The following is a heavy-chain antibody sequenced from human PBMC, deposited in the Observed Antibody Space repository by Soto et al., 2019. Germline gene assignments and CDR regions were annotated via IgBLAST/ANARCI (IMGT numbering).Heavy chain of an antibody. J-gene: IGHJ4*02. D-gene: IGHD6-13*01. V-gene: IGHV1-2*02. CDR3: AAGGSWYAF. CDR1: GNPFMGHY. Sequence: ASVKVSCKTSGNPFMGHYIHWLRQAPGQGFEWLGYISNSGDTKYSQNFQGRVSMTRDTSITTAYMELKGLQSGDTAVYYCAAGGSWYAFWGQGTLVTVSS. CDR2: ISNSGDT.